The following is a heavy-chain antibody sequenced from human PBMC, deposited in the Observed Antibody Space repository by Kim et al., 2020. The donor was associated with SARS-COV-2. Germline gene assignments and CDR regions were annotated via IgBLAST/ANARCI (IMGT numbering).Heavy chain of an antibody. CDR1: GFTFSAHA. V-gene: IGHV3-30*04. J-gene: IGHJ4*02. D-gene: IGHD3-10*01. CDR3: LAEIGSRSFDH. Sequence: GGSLRLSCAASGFTFSAHALHWVRQAPGKGLEWVAHIAYDGSHISYPDSVKGRFIISRGNTKYTLFLQMNSLRPEDTAVYYCLAEIGSRSFDHWGQGTLVTVSS. CDR2: IAYDGSHI.